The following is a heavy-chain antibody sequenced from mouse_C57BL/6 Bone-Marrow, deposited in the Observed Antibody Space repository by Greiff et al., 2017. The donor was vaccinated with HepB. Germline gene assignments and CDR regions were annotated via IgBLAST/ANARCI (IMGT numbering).Heavy chain of an antibody. V-gene: IGHV1-80*01. CDR3: ARDDGNYLYFDV. CDR2: IYPGDGDT. CDR1: GYAFSSYW. D-gene: IGHD2-3*01. J-gene: IGHJ1*03. Sequence: QVQLQQSGAELVKPGASVKISCKASGYAFSSYWMNWVKQRPGKGLEWIGQIYPGDGDTNYNGKFKGKATLTADKSSSTAYMQLSSLTSEDSAVYFCARDDGNYLYFDVWGTGTTVTVSS.